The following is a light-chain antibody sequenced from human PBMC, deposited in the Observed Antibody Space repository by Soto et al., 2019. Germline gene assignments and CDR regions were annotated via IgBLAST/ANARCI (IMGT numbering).Light chain of an antibody. J-gene: IGLJ1*01. V-gene: IGLV2-14*01. CDR3: SSFTSRFTFV. CDR2: EVT. Sequence: QSVLTQPASVSGSPGQSIAISCTGTRSDVGAYNYVSWYQQHPGKAPKLMISEVTNRPSGVSGRFSGSKSGNTASLTISGLQAEDEADYYCSSFTSRFTFVLGTGTKV. CDR1: RSDVGAYNY.